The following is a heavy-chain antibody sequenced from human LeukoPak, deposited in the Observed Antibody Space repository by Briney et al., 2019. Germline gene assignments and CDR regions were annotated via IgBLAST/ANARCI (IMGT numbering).Heavy chain of an antibody. J-gene: IGHJ5*02. V-gene: IGHV1-18*01. CDR1: GYTFTSYG. CDR3: ARDSGIRYFDWLPRPDWFDP. D-gene: IGHD3-9*01. CDR2: ISAYNGKT. Sequence: ASVKVSCKASGYTFTSYGISWVRQAPGQGLEWMGWISAYNGKTNYAQKLQGRVTMTTDTSTSTAYMELRSLRSDDTAVYYSARDSGIRYFDWLPRPDWFDPWGQGTLVTVSS.